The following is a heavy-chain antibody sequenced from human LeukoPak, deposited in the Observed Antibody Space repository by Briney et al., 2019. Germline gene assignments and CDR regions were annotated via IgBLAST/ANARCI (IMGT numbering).Heavy chain of an antibody. J-gene: IGHJ3*02. CDR2: ISGSGGST. D-gene: IGHD3-10*01. V-gene: IGHV3-23*01. CDR1: GFTFSSYA. Sequence: PGGSLRLSCAASGFTFSSYAMSWVRQAPGKGLEWVSAISGSGGSTYYADSVKGRFTISRDNPKNTLYLQMNSLRAEDTAVYYCAKMVRGVVDAFDIWGQGTMVTVSS. CDR3: AKMVRGVVDAFDI.